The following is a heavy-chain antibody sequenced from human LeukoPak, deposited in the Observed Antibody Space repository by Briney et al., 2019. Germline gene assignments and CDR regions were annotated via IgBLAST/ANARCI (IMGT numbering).Heavy chain of an antibody. CDR1: GFTFTNYA. D-gene: IGHD1-7*01. J-gene: IGHJ4*02. V-gene: IGHV3-23*01. Sequence: GGSLRLSCAASGFTFTNYAMTWVRQAPGKGLEWVSAISGGYTSTYYADSVKGRFTLSRDDSKNTLYLQMNSLRVDDTAVYYCAKEQRDWNYGVFDYWGQGTQVTVSS. CDR2: ISGGYTST. CDR3: AKEQRDWNYGVFDY.